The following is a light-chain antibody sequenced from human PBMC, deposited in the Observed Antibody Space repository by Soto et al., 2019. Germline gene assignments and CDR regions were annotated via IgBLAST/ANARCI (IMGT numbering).Light chain of an antibody. J-gene: IGKJ1*01. CDR1: QTISSW. CDR2: KAS. V-gene: IGKV1-5*03. CDR3: QHYNRYSEA. Sequence: DIQMTQSPSTLSGSVGDRITITCRASQTISSWLAWYQHKPGKAPKLLIYKASTLKSGVPSRFSGSGSGTEFTLTISSLQPDDFATYYCQHYNRYSEAFGLGTKVELK.